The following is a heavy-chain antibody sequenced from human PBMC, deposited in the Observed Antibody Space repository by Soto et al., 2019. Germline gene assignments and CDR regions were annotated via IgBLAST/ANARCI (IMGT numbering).Heavy chain of an antibody. CDR3: ARDLVIVGATTSWFDP. D-gene: IGHD1-26*01. J-gene: IGHJ5*02. CDR2: IIPIFGTA. Sequence: SVKVSCKASGGTFSSYAISWVRQAPGQGLEWMGGIIPIFGTANYAQKFQGRVTITADESTSTAYMELSSLRSEDTAVYYCARDLVIVGATTSWFDPWGQGTLVTVS. V-gene: IGHV1-69*13. CDR1: GGTFSSYA.